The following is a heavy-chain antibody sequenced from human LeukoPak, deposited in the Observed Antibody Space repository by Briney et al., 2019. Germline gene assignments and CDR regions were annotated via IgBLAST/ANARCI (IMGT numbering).Heavy chain of an antibody. CDR1: GGSFSSYY. CDR2: ISYSGST. V-gene: IGHV4-59*01. CDR3: ARGHYVGGSYPPFDY. Sequence: SETLSLTCTVSGGSFSSYYWSWIRQPPGKGLEWIAYISYSGSTNYNPSLKSRVTVSIDTSKNQFSLKLSSVTAADTAVYYCARGHYVGGSYPPFDYWGQGTLVTVSS. J-gene: IGHJ4*02. D-gene: IGHD3-16*02.